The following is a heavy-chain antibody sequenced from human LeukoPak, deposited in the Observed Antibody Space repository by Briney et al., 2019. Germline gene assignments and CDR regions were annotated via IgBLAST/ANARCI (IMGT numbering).Heavy chain of an antibody. CDR2: ISWNSGSI. V-gene: IGHV3-9*01. Sequence: GGSLRLSCAASGFTFDDYAMHWVRQAPGKGLEWVSGISWNSGSIGYADSVKGRFIISRDNAKNSLYLQMNSLRAEDTALYYCAKDLIAVYGDYAFDIWGQGTMVTVSS. D-gene: IGHD4-17*01. CDR1: GFTFDDYA. CDR3: AKDLIAVYGDYAFDI. J-gene: IGHJ3*02.